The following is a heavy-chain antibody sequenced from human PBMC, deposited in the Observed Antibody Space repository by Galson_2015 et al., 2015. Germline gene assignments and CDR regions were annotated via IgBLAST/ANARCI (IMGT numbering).Heavy chain of an antibody. CDR3: ARLINRGIVVPAALDP. Sequence: LSLTCAVSGGSISSSNWWSWVRQPPGKGLEWIGEIYHSGSTNYNPSLKSRVTISVDKSKNQFSLKLSSVTAADTAVYYCARLINRGIVVPAALDPWGQGTLVTVSS. CDR1: GGSISSSNW. V-gene: IGHV4-4*02. D-gene: IGHD2-2*01. J-gene: IGHJ5*02. CDR2: IYHSGST.